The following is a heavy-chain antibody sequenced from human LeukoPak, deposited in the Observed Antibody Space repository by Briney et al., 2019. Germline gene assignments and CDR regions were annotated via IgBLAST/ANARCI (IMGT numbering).Heavy chain of an antibody. CDR3: ARDYDSSGYLFDY. V-gene: IGHV4-4*07. J-gene: IGHJ4*02. Sequence: SETLSLTCTVSGGSISSYYWSWIRRPAGKGLEWIGRIYTSGSTNYNPSLKSRVTMSVDTSKNQFSLKLSSVTAADTAVYYCARDYDSSGYLFDYWGQGTLVTVSS. D-gene: IGHD3-22*01. CDR1: GGSISSYY. CDR2: IYTSGST.